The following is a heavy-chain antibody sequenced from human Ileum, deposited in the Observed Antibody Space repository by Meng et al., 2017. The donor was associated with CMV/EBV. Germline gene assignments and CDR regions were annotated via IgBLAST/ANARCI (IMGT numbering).Heavy chain of an antibody. Sequence: FSNYWIAWVRQKPGKGLEWMGIIYPGDSDTRYSPSFQGLVTISVDKSINTAYLQWSSLKASDTAIYYCARRDYYDSSGDFGLSWFDPWGQGTLVTVSS. D-gene: IGHD3-22*01. CDR2: IYPGDSDT. CDR3: ARRDYYDSSGDFGLSWFDP. V-gene: IGHV5-51*01. CDR1: FSNYW. J-gene: IGHJ5*02.